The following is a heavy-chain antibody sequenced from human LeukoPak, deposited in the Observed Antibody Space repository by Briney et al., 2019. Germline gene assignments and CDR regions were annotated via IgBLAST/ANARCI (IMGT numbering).Heavy chain of an antibody. D-gene: IGHD5-24*01. J-gene: IGHJ2*01. CDR1: GYTFTSYY. CDR3: ARDGVRDGYKYWYFDL. V-gene: IGHV1-46*01. Sequence: ASVKVSCKASGYTFTSYYMHWVRQAPGQGLVWVGIINPSGGSASYAQKFQGRVTMTRDTSTSTVYMELSSLRSEDTAVYYCARDGVRDGYKYWYFDLWGRGTLVTVSS. CDR2: INPSGGSA.